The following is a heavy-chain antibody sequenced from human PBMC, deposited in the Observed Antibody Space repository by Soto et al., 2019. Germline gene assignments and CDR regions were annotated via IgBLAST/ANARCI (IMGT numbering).Heavy chain of an antibody. V-gene: IGHV4-30-4*01. Sequence: QVQLQESGPGLVKPSQTLSLSCTVSGGSISSGDYYWSCFRQPPGKGLEWIEYIYYSGSTYYNPSLQSRVTISEHPSKNQFPLKLSSVTAADTAMYYCAGEADEDYSNWFDSCSQGTLVTVSS. CDR2: IYYSGST. J-gene: IGHJ5*01. D-gene: IGHD3-10*01. CDR3: AGEADEDYSNWFDS. CDR1: GGSISSGDYY.